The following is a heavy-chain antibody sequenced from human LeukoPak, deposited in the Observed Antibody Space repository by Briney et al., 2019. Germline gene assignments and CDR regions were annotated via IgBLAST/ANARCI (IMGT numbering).Heavy chain of an antibody. CDR2: ISGSGGST. V-gene: IGHV3-23*01. Sequence: PGGSLRLSCAASGFTFSSYGMHWVRQAPGKGLEWVSAISGSGGSTYYADSVKGRFTISRDNSKNTLYLQMNSLRAEDTAVYYCAKPYSSSWYYFDYWGQGTLVTVSS. J-gene: IGHJ4*02. D-gene: IGHD6-13*01. CDR3: AKPYSSSWYYFDY. CDR1: GFTFSSYG.